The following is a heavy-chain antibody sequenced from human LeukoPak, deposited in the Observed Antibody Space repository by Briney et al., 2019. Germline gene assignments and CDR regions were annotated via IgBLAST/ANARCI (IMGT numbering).Heavy chain of an antibody. J-gene: IGHJ5*02. CDR2: INHSGST. CDR1: GGSFSGYY. Sequence: SETLSLTCAVYGGSFSGYYWSWIRQPPGKGLEWIGEINHSGSTNYNPSLKSRVTISVDTSKNQFSLKLSSVTAADTAVYYCARKEGGQLVNTRRWFDPWGQGTLVTVSS. D-gene: IGHD6-13*01. CDR3: ARKEGGQLVNTRRWFDP. V-gene: IGHV4-34*01.